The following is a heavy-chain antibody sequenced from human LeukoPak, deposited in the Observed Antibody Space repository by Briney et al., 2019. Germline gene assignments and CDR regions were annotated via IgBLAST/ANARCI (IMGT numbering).Heavy chain of an antibody. Sequence: SETLSLTCTVSGGSISSYYWSWIRQPPGKGLEWIGYIYTSGSTNYNPSLKSRVTISVDTSKNQFSLKLSSVTAADTAVYYCARLRGNRFDPWGQGTLVTVSS. CDR1: GGSISSYY. J-gene: IGHJ5*02. V-gene: IGHV4-4*09. D-gene: IGHD3-16*01. CDR3: ARLRGNRFDP. CDR2: IYTSGST.